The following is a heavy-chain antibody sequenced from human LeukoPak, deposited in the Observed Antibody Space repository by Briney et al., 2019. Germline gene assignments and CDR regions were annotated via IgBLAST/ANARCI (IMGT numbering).Heavy chain of an antibody. CDR1: GHSISSGYC. Sequence: PSETLSLTCAVSGHSISSGYCWGWIRQPPGKGLEWIGSIYHSGSTHYNPSLKSRVTISVDTSKNQFSLNLSSVTAADTAMYYCARNRSAVIVPAAMGGALDIWGHGTMVTVSS. D-gene: IGHD2-2*01. CDR2: IYHSGST. CDR3: ARNRSAVIVPAAMGGALDI. V-gene: IGHV4-38-2*01. J-gene: IGHJ3*02.